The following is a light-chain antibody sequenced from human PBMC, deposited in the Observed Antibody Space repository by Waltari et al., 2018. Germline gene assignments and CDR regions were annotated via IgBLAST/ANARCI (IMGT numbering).Light chain of an antibody. CDR3: QQYNSYPRT. CDR1: QSISSW. CDR2: KAS. Sequence: DIQMTQSTSTLSASVGDRVTITCRARQSISSWLAWYQQKPGNAPKLLIYKASSLESGVPSRFSGSGSGTEFTLTISSLQPDDFATYYGQQYNSYPRTFGGGTKVEIK. V-gene: IGKV1-5*03. J-gene: IGKJ4*02.